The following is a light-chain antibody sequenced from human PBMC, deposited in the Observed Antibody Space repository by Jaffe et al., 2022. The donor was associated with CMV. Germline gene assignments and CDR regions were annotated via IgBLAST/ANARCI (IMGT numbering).Light chain of an antibody. J-gene: IGKJ4*01. V-gene: IGKV3-15*01. CDR2: GAS. CDR3: HQYDNWPPLT. CDR1: LSVGRK. Sequence: EVVMTQSPATLSVSPGEGATLSCRASLSVGRKLAWYQQKPGQAPRLLIYGASTRATGVPARFTGSGSGTEFTLTISSPQPEDFATYYCHQYDNWPPLTFGGGTKVEIK.